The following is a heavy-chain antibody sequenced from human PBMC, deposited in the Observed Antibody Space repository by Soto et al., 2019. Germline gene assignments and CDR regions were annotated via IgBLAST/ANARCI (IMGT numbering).Heavy chain of an antibody. CDR1: GFTFSSYW. V-gene: IGHV3-7*01. J-gene: IGHJ4*02. Sequence: GGSLRLSCAASGFTFSSYWMSWVRQAPGQGLEWVANIKEDGGEKYYVDSVKGRFTISRDNAQNSLYLQMNSLRAEDTAVYYCARERDDCCSSGNCPRGDNWGQETLVTVAS. CDR2: IKEDGGEK. CDR3: ARERDDCCSSGNCPRGDN. D-gene: IGHD2-15*01.